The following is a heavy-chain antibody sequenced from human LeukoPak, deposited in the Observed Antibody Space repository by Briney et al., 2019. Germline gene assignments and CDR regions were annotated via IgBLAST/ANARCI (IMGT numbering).Heavy chain of an antibody. V-gene: IGHV1-18*01. CDR3: TRGPEWFGVNVDY. D-gene: IGHD3-10*01. Sequence: ASVKVSCKASGYIYTSYGIHWVRQAPGQGLEWMGWINAYNGNTKYAQKLQGRVTMTTDTSTSTAHMELRSLRIDDTAVYYCTRGPEWFGVNVDYWGQGTLVTVSS. CDR1: GYIYTSYG. CDR2: INAYNGNT. J-gene: IGHJ4*02.